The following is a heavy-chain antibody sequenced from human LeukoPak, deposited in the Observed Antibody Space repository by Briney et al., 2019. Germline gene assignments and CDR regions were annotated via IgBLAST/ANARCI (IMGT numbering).Heavy chain of an antibody. Sequence: SETLSLTCTVSGGSISSYYWSWIRQPPGKGLEWIGYIYYSGSTNYNPSLKSRATISVDTSKNQFSLKLTSVTAADTAVYYCALGNCPTTSCYPGVTFDIWGQGTMVTVSS. CDR1: GGSISSYY. V-gene: IGHV4-59*08. J-gene: IGHJ3*02. D-gene: IGHD2-2*01. CDR2: IYYSGST. CDR3: ALGNCPTTSCYPGVTFDI.